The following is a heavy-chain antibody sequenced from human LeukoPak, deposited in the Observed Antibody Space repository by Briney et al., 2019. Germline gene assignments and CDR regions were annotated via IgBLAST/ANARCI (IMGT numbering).Heavy chain of an antibody. CDR3: ATLGYFDY. Sequence: SETLSLTCTVSGGSISSYYWSWIRQPPGKGLEWIGYIYYRGTTNYNPSLKSRVTMSIDTSKNQFSLKLSSVTVADTAVYYCATLGYFDYWGQGTLVTVSS. V-gene: IGHV4-59*01. CDR2: IYYRGTT. J-gene: IGHJ4*02. CDR1: GGSISSYY. D-gene: IGHD7-27*01.